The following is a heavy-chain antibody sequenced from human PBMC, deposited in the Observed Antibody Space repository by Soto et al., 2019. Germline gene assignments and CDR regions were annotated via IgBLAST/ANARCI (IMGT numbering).Heavy chain of an antibody. J-gene: IGHJ6*02. V-gene: IGHV4-31*03. D-gene: IGHD5-12*01. CDR1: GGSISSGGYY. CDR2: IYYSGST. Sequence: SETLSLTCTVSGGSISSGGYYWSWIRQHPGKGLEWIGYIYYSGSTNYNPSLKSRVTISVDTSKNQFSLKLSSVTAADTAVYYCARVPKGGYSGYERQRHYYYGMDVWGQGTTVTVSS. CDR3: ARVPKGGYSGYERQRHYYYGMDV.